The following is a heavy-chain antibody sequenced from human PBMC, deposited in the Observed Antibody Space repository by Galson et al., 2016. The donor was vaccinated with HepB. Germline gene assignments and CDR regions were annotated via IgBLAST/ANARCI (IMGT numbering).Heavy chain of an antibody. Sequence: SLRLSCAASGFTFSDYWVAWVRQTPGEELEWVANIKQDGSEKYYVDSVKGRFTISRDNAKNSLYLQMNSLRPEDTAVYYCSSAAYHYGSNGYYFAYWGQGTLVTVSS. J-gene: IGHJ4*02. V-gene: IGHV3-7*05. CDR2: IKQDGSEK. D-gene: IGHD3-22*01. CDR1: GFTFSDYW. CDR3: SSAAYHYGSNGYYFAY.